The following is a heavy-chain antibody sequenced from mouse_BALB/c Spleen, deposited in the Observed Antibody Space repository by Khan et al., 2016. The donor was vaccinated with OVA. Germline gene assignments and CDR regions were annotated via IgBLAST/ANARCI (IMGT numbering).Heavy chain of an antibody. D-gene: IGHD2-1*01. CDR1: GYTFTNYW. CDR2: IFLGTGTT. J-gene: IGHJ3*01. V-gene: IGHV1S132*01. Sequence: QVQLQQSGAELVKPGASVKLSCKTSGYTFTNYWIQWVKQRPGQGLGWIGEIFLGTGTTSYNENFKAKDTMTIDTSSSPTYMQLTSLTSEDSAVYFCPRGDFGNYEFAYWGQGTLVTVSA. CDR3: PRGDFGNYEFAY.